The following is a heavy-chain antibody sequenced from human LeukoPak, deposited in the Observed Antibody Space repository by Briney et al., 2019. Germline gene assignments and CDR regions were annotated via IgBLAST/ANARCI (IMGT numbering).Heavy chain of an antibody. CDR1: GFTFSSYS. Sequence: TGGSLRLFCAASGFTFSSYSMNGLRQAPGKALEWVSSISSSSSYICSADSVKGRFTISSDNAKNSLYLQMNSLRAEDTAVYYCARWGEIYGSGIGYFDYWGQGTLVTVSS. D-gene: IGHD3-10*01. V-gene: IGHV3-21*01. CDR2: ISSSSSYI. J-gene: IGHJ4*02. CDR3: ARWGEIYGSGIGYFDY.